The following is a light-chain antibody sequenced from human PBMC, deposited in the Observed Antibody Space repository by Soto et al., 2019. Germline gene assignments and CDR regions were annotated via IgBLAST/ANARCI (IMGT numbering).Light chain of an antibody. CDR2: DAS. Sequence: EIWLTQSPATLSLSPGERATLSCWASQSVSSYLAWYQQKPGQAPRPLIYDASNRATGIPARLSGSGYGTDLTITITSMQTEDFEVYYCQQRSNWPWTFGQGTKVDIK. V-gene: IGKV3-11*01. J-gene: IGKJ1*01. CDR3: QQRSNWPWT. CDR1: QSVSSY.